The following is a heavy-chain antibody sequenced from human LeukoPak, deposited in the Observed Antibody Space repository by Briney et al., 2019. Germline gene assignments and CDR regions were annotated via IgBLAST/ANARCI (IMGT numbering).Heavy chain of an antibody. CDR1: GFIFDDYV. D-gene: IGHD5-18*01. J-gene: IGHJ4*02. CDR3: VKGYSSSWSGYFDF. V-gene: IGHV3-9*01. Sequence: GGSLRLSCAASGFIFDDYVMYWVRQVPGKGLEWVSGITWDGYKIDYVESVKGRFTISRDNARNSLFLQMNRVRVEDTAFYYCVKGYSSSWSGYFDFWGQGTLVTVAS. CDR2: ITWDGYKI.